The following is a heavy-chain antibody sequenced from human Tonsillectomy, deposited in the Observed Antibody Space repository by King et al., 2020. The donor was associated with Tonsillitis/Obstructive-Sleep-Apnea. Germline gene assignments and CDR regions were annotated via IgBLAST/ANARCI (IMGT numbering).Heavy chain of an antibody. D-gene: IGHD2-15*01. V-gene: IGHV3-33*01. J-gene: IGHJ4*02. Sequence: QVQLVESGGGVVQPGRSLRLSCAASGFTFSSYGMHWVRQAPGKGLEWVAVIWYDGSNKYYVDSVKGRFTISRDNSKNTLYLQMNSLRAEDTAVYYCARDTGYCSGCSCYSFDFWGQGTLVTVSS. CDR3: ARDTGYCSGCSCYSFDF. CDR2: IWYDGSNK. CDR1: GFTFSSYG.